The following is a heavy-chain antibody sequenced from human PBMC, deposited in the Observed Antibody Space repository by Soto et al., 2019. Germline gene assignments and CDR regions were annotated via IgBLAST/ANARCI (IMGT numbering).Heavy chain of an antibody. CDR1: GGSISSGGYY. J-gene: IGHJ4*02. D-gene: IGHD3-10*01. V-gene: IGHV4-31*03. CDR3: ARGGFGIPGTGVDY. Sequence: QVQLQESGPGLVKPSQTLSLTCTVSGGSISSGGYYWSWIRQHPGKGLEWIGYIYYSGSTYYNPSLKSRVTISVDTSKNQFSLKLSSVTAADTAVYYCARGGFGIPGTGVDYWGQGTLVTVSS. CDR2: IYYSGST.